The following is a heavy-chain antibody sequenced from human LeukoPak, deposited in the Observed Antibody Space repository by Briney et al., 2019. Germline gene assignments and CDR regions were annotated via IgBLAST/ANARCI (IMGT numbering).Heavy chain of an antibody. CDR3: ARGGCSSTGCYLVY. Sequence: ASVKVSCKASGYTFTSYAMHWVRQAPGQRLEWMGWINAGNGNTKYSQRFQGRVTITRDTSASTAYMELSSLRSEDTAVYYCARGGCSSTGCYLVYWGQGTLVTVSS. J-gene: IGHJ4*02. V-gene: IGHV1-3*01. D-gene: IGHD2-2*01. CDR1: GYTFTSYA. CDR2: INAGNGNT.